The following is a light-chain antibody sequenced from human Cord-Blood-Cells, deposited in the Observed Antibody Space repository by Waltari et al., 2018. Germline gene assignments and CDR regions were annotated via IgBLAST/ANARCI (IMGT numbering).Light chain of an antibody. V-gene: IGLV5-37*01. CDR3: MIWPSNASV. CDR1: SDINVGSYN. J-gene: IGLJ1*01. Sequence: QPVLTQPPSSSASPGASARLTCTLPSDINVGSYNIYWYQQNPGSPPRYLLYYYSDSDKGQGSGVPSRFSGSKDASANTGILLISGLQSEDEADYYCMIWPSNASVFGTGTKVTVL. CDR2: YYSDSDK.